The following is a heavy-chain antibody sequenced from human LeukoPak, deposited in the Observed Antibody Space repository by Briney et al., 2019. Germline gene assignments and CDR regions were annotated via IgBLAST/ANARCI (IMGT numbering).Heavy chain of an antibody. J-gene: IGHJ3*02. V-gene: IGHV3-43*01. CDR2: ISWDGGST. D-gene: IGHD2/OR15-2a*01. Sequence: GGSLRLSCAASGFTFDDYTMHWVRQAPGKGLEWVSLISWDGGSTYYADSVKGRFTISRDNSKNSLYLQMNSLRTEDTALYYCAKDIIFEAQGPAAFDIWGQGTMVTVSS. CDR1: GFTFDDYT. CDR3: AKDIIFEAQGPAAFDI.